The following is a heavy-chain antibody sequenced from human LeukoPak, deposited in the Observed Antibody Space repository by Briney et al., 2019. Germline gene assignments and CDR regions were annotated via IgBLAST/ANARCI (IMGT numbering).Heavy chain of an antibody. J-gene: IGHJ5*02. CDR2: IYPGDSDT. Sequence: GESLKISCKGSGYSFASYWIGWVRQMPGKGLEWMGIIYPGDSDTRYSPSFQGQVTISADKPISTAYLQWSSLKASDTAMYYCTTLVRYSYEYDSWGQGTLVTVSS. CDR3: TTLVRYSYEYDS. CDR1: GYSFASYW. V-gene: IGHV5-51*04. D-gene: IGHD5-18*01.